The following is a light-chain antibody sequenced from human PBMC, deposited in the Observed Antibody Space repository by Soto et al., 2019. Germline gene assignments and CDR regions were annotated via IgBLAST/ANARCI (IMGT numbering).Light chain of an antibody. CDR1: QSISSW. V-gene: IGKV1-5*01. CDR2: DAS. CDR3: QQYNSYSPWT. J-gene: IGKJ1*01. Sequence: DIQMTQSPSTLSASVGDRVTISCRASQSISSWLAWYQQKPGKAPKLLIYDASSLEGGVPSRFSGSGFGTEFTLTISSLQPDDFATYYCQQYNSYSPWTFGQGTKVDIK.